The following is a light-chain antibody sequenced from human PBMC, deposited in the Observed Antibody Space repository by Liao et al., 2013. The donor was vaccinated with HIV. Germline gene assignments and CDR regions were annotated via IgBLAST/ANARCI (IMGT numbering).Light chain of an antibody. V-gene: IGLV3-21*01. CDR2: YDT. J-gene: IGLJ1*01. Sequence: SYELTQPPSVSRGPRTAATITCGGHSIGSKSVHWYQQKPGQAPVVVIHYDTARPSGIPERFSGSNSGNTATLTISGTQATDEADYYCQAWDSSTDYVFGTGTKVTVL. CDR3: QAWDSSTDYV. CDR1: SIGSKS.